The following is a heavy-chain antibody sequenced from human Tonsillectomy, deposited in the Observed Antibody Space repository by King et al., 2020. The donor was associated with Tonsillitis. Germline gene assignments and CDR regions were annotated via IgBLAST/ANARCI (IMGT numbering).Heavy chain of an antibody. CDR1: GFSFSNTRMG. Sequence: TLKESGPVLVKPTETLTLTCTVSGFSFSNTRMGVSWIRQPPGKALEWLAHIFSNDEKSCSTSLKCRLTISKDTSKSRVVLTMTNMDPVDTATYYCARILDYYDSSTFGRAFDIWGQGTMVTVSS. CDR3: ARILDYYDSSTFGRAFDI. V-gene: IGHV2-26*01. CDR2: IFSNDEK. D-gene: IGHD3-22*01. J-gene: IGHJ3*02.